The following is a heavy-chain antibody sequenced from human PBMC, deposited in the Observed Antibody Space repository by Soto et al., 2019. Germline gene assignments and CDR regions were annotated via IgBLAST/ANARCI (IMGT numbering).Heavy chain of an antibody. V-gene: IGHV1-2*04. CDR3: ARDRYDFWSGYYPNYYYYGMDV. D-gene: IGHD3-3*01. CDR1: GYTFTGYY. CDR2: INPNSGGT. J-gene: IGHJ6*02. Sequence: ASVKVSCKAPGYTFTGYYMHWVRQAPGQGLEWMGWINPNSGGTNYAQKFQGWVTMTRDTSISTAYMELSRLRSDDTAVYYCARDRYDFWSGYYPNYYYYGMDVWGQGTTVTVFS.